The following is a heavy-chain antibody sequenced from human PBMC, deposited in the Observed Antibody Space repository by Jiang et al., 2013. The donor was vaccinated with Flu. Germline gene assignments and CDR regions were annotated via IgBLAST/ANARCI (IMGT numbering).Heavy chain of an antibody. V-gene: IGHV4-39*07. CDR3: ARNVIDYGVPNFFDY. J-gene: IGHJ4*02. CDR2: IYFSGTT. Sequence: GSGLVKPSETLSLTCSVFGDSINSNNYYWGWIRQAPGQGLEWVGSIYFSGTTYQNPSLKSRVTMSLDTSKNQFSLKLRSVTAADTAVYFCARNVIDYGVPNFFDYWGQGTLITVSS. CDR1: GDSINSNNYY. D-gene: IGHD4-17*01.